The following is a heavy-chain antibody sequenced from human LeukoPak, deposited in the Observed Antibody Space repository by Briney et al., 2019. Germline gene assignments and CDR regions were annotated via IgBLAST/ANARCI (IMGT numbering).Heavy chain of an antibody. D-gene: IGHD3-22*01. CDR2: ISYDGSNK. V-gene: IGHV3-30*03. J-gene: IGHJ3*02. CDR3: ARGLFLSGYLDAFDI. Sequence: PGRSLRLSCAASGFTFSSYGMHWVRQAPGKGLEWVAVISYDGSNKYYADSVKGRFTISRDNSKNTLYLQMNSLRVEDTAVYYCARGLFLSGYLDAFDIWGQGTVVTVSS. CDR1: GFTFSSYG.